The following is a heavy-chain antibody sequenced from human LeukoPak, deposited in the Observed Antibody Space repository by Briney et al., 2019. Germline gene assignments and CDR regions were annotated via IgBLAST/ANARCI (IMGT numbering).Heavy chain of an antibody. Sequence: GGSLRLSCAASGFTFSSYGMHWVRQAPGKGLEWVAVISYDGSNKYYADSVKGRFTISRDNSKNTLYLQMNSLRAEDTAVYYCAKDSTVGATSYYFDYWGQGTLVTVSS. J-gene: IGHJ4*02. V-gene: IGHV3-30*18. D-gene: IGHD1-26*01. CDR3: AKDSTVGATSYYFDY. CDR1: GFTFSSYG. CDR2: ISYDGSNK.